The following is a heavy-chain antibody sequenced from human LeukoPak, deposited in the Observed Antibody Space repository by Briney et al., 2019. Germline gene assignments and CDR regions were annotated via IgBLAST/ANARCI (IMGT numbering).Heavy chain of an antibody. V-gene: IGHV4-39*07. J-gene: IGHJ4*02. CDR2: IYYSGST. D-gene: IGHD2-15*01. Sequence: GSLRLSCAASGFTFSSYSMNWIRQPPGKGLEWIGSIYYSGSTYYNPSLKSRVTISVDTSKNQLSLKLSSVTAADTAVYYCARVWDILLPYFDYWGQGTLVTVSS. CDR3: ARVWDILLPYFDY. CDR1: GFTFSSYS.